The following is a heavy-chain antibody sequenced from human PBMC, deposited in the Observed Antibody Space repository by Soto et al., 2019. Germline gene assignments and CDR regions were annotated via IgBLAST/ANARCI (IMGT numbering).Heavy chain of an antibody. CDR2: IDWDDAK. Sequence: SGLTLVNPTQTLTLTCTFSGFSLSASIVSIRWIRQPPGKALEWLARIDWDDAKYFNTSLKTRLTVSKDTSKAQVVFTMTNMDRVDTGFYYFARMIFGRAGAYYFVSWGQRILVIVSS. V-gene: IGHV2-70*11. CDR1: GFSLSASIVS. D-gene: IGHD3-3*01. J-gene: IGHJ4*02. CDR3: ARMIFGRAGAYYFVS.